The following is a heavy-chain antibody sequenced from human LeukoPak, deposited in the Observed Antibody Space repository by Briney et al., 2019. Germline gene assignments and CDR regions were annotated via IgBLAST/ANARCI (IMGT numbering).Heavy chain of an antibody. Sequence: PGGSLRLSCAASGFTFSSYSMNWVRQAPGKGLEWVSYISSSSSTIYYADSVKGRFTISRDNAKNSLYLQMNSLKTEDTAVYYCTAEKFFALDVWGKGTTVTVSS. J-gene: IGHJ6*04. D-gene: IGHD3-3*01. CDR1: GFTFSSYS. CDR2: ISSSSSTI. CDR3: TAEKFFALDV. V-gene: IGHV3-48*04.